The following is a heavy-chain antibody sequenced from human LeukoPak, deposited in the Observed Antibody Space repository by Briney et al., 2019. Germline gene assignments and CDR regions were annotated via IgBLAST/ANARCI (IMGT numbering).Heavy chain of an antibody. CDR3: AKAVAGAFDY. CDR2: ISGSGGST. V-gene: IGHV3-23*01. CDR1: GLTFSSHA. J-gene: IGHJ4*02. D-gene: IGHD6-19*01. Sequence: GGSLRLSCAVSGLTFSSHAMSWVRQAPGKGLEWVSGISGSGGSTYYADSVKGRLTISRDNSKNTLYLQMNSLRAEDTGVYYCAKAVAGAFDYWGQGTLVTVSS.